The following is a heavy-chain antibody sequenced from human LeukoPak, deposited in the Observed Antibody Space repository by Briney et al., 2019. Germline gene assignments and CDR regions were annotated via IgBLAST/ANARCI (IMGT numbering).Heavy chain of an antibody. CDR1: GYSINTGYY. CDR2: IYRSGSA. J-gene: IGHJ3*01. Sequence: SETLSLTCAVSGYSINTGYYWGWIRQPPGKGLEWIGSIYRSGSADYSPPLESRVTVSVDTSKNQFSLRLTSVTAADTAVYFCARHYLQPGAFDVWGQGTLVTVSS. V-gene: IGHV4-38-2*01. D-gene: IGHD3-10*01. CDR3: ARHYLQPGAFDV.